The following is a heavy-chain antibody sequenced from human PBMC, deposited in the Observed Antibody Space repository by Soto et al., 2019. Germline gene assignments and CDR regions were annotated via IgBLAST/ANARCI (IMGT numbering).Heavy chain of an antibody. J-gene: IGHJ4*02. V-gene: IGHV4-59*12. Sequence: PSETLSLTSTVSGGSISSYYWSWIRQPPGKGLEWIGYIYYSGSTNYNPSLKSRVTISVDRSKNQFSLKLSSVTAADTAVYYCARGQVVAAKHWGQGTLVTVSS. D-gene: IGHD2-15*01. CDR3: ARGQVVAAKH. CDR2: IYYSGST. CDR1: GGSISSYY.